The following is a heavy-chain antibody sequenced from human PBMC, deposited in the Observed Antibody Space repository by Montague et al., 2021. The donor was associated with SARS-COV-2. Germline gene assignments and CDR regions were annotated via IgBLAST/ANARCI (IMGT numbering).Heavy chain of an antibody. Sequence: SLRLSCAASGFTFSSYAIHWVRQAPDRGPEWVAIISSDGGHKYYGNSVKGRFTISRDNSKDTVYLEMNTLRPEDTAVYFCARVGHTSGLGYRGDTRYAMDVWGQGTTVTVSS. CDR3: ARVGHTSGLGYRGDTRYAMDV. CDR2: ISSDGGHK. V-gene: IGHV3-30*04. CDR1: GFTFSSYA. D-gene: IGHD3-10*01. J-gene: IGHJ6*02.